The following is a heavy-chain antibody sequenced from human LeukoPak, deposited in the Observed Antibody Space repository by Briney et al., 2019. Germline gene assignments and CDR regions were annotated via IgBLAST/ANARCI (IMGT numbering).Heavy chain of an antibody. CDR3: ARVRLRFLEWPNWFDP. Sequence: SQTLSLTCTVSGGSISSGGYYWSWIRQPPGKGLEWIGYIYYSGSTYYNPSLKSRVTISVDTSKNRFSLKLSSVTAADTAVYYCARVRLRFLEWPNWFDPWGQGTLVTVSS. J-gene: IGHJ5*02. V-gene: IGHV4-30-4*08. D-gene: IGHD3-3*01. CDR2: IYYSGST. CDR1: GGSISSGGYY.